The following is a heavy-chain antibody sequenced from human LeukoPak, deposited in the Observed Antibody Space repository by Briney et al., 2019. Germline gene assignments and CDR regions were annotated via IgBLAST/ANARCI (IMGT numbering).Heavy chain of an antibody. D-gene: IGHD3-9*01. V-gene: IGHV3-21*01. CDR1: GFTFSSYS. J-gene: IGHJ5*02. CDR3: ARGLTTRFQHWFDP. CDR2: ISSSSYI. Sequence: GGSLRLSCAASGFTFSSYSMNWVRQAPGKGLEWVSSISSSSYIYYADSVKGRFTISRDNAKNSLYLQMNSLRAEDTAVYYCARGLTTRFQHWFDPWGQGTLVTVSS.